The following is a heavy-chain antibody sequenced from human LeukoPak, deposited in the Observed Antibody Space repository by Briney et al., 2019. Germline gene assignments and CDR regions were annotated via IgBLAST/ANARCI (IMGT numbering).Heavy chain of an antibody. Sequence: ASETLSLTCAGSGGSFNGYSWNWVRQSPEKGLEWIGEINHSGSTNFNPSLKSRVTISVDTSKNQFSLKVPSVTAADTAIYYCARGAAACNWRDPWGQGTLVTVSS. CDR3: ARGAAACNWRDP. D-gene: IGHD2-15*01. V-gene: IGHV4-34*01. CDR1: GGSFNGYS. CDR2: INHSGST. J-gene: IGHJ5*02.